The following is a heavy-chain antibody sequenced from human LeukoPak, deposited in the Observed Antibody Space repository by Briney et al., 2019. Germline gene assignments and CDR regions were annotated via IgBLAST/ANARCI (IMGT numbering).Heavy chain of an antibody. D-gene: IGHD5-12*01. CDR1: GFTFSSYS. CDR3: ARDLRGYDSSWFDP. J-gene: IGHJ5*02. V-gene: IGHV3-21*01. CDR2: ITSSGTYI. Sequence: GGSLRLSCAASGFTFSSYSMNWVRQAPGKGLEWVSSITSSGTYIYYVDSVKGRFTVSRDNAKNSLYLQMNSLRAEDTAMYYCARDLRGYDSSWFDPWGQGTLVTVSS.